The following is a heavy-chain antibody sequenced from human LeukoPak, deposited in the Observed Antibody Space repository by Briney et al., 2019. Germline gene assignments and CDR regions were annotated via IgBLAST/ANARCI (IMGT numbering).Heavy chain of an antibody. CDR2: INPNSGGT. J-gene: IGHJ6*02. D-gene: IGHD2-15*01. CDR1: GYTFTGYY. V-gene: IGHV1-2*06. CDR3: ARGVCSGGSCYSPYYYYGMDV. Sequence: ASVKVSCKASGYTFTGYYVHWVRQAPGQGLEWMGRINPNSGGTNFAQKFQGRVTMTRDTSISTAYMELSRLRSDDTAVYYCARGVCSGGSCYSPYYYYGMDVWGQGTTVTVSS.